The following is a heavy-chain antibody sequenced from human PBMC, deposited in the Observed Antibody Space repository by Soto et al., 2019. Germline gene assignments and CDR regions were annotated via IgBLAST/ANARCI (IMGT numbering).Heavy chain of an antibody. Sequence: QVQLVQSGAEVKKPGASVKVSCKSSGYTFTSYGISWVRQAPGQGLDWMGWISAYNGYTNCAHTLQGRVTMTTDTSTSTAYMEVRSLRSDDTAVYYCASGADGDYWGQGTLVTVSS. D-gene: IGHD3-10*01. CDR1: GYTFTSYG. J-gene: IGHJ4*02. CDR3: ASGADGDY. CDR2: ISAYNGYT. V-gene: IGHV1-18*01.